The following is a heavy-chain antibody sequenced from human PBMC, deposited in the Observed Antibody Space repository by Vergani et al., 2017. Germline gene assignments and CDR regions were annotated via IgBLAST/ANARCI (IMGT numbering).Heavy chain of an antibody. V-gene: IGHV1-2*02. D-gene: IGHD4-17*01. CDR2: INPNSGGT. CDR3: AGRRDDEGDSDY. Sequence: QVQLVQSGAEVKKPWASVKVSCKASGYTLTAYYMHWVRQAPGQGLEWMGWINPNSGGTNYAQKFQGRVTMTRATSISTAYIEPRRLSSDDAAGYYWAGRRDDEGDSDYWGQGTLVTVSS. J-gene: IGHJ4*02. CDR1: GYTLTAYY.